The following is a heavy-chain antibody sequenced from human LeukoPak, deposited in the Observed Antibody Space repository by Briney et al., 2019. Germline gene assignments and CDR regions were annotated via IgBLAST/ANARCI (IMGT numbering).Heavy chain of an antibody. CDR2: ISSSSSTI. Sequence: GGSLRLSCAASGFTFSSYRMNWVRQAPGKGLEWVSYISSSSSTIYYADSVKGRFTISRDNAKNSLYLQMNSLRAEDTAVYYCAKAGPLGWFDPWGQGTLVTVSS. V-gene: IGHV3-48*01. CDR1: GFTFSSYR. J-gene: IGHJ5*02. CDR3: AKAGPLGWFDP.